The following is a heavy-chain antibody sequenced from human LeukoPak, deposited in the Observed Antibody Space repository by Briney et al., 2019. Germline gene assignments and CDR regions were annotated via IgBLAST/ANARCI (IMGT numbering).Heavy chain of an antibody. CDR2: IIPILGIA. CDR1: GGTFSSYA. J-gene: IGHJ6*02. CDR3: ARGRFREYGMDV. Sequence: ASVKVSCKASGGTFSSYAISWVRQAPGQGLEWMGRIIPILGIANYAQKFQGRVTITADKSTSTAYMELSSLRSEDTAVYYCARGRFREYGMDVWGQGTTVTVSS. D-gene: IGHD3-10*01. V-gene: IGHV1-69*04.